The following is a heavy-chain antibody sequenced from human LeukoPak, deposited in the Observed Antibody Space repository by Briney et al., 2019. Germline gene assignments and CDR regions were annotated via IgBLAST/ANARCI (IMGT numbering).Heavy chain of an antibody. V-gene: IGHV4-34*01. J-gene: IGHJ4*02. CDR2: INHSGST. D-gene: IGHD1-26*01. CDR1: GGSFSDYY. CDR3: ARWEGGGYYDFDY. Sequence: PSETLSLTCAVYGGSFSDYYWSWIRQPPGKGLEWIGEINHSGSTNYNPSLKSRVTISVDTSKNQFSLKLSSVTAADTAVYYCARWEGGGYYDFDYWGQGTLVTVSS.